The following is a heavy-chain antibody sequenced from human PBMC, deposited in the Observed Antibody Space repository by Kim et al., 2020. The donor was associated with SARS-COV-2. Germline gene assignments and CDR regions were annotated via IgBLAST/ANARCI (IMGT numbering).Heavy chain of an antibody. D-gene: IGHD3-22*01. CDR2: IYPGDSDT. Sequence: GESLKISCKGSGYSFTSYWIGWVRQMPGKGLEWMGIIYPGDSDTRYSPSFQGQVTISADKSISTAYLQWSSLKASDTAMYYCARNYYDSSGYYRAFDIWGQGTMVTVSS. CDR1: GYSFTSYW. V-gene: IGHV5-51*01. CDR3: ARNYYDSSGYYRAFDI. J-gene: IGHJ3*02.